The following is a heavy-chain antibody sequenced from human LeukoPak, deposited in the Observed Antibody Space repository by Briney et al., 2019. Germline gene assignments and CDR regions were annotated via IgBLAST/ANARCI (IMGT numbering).Heavy chain of an antibody. V-gene: IGHV3-74*01. CDR1: GFTFSSYW. D-gene: IGHD6-13*01. J-gene: IGHJ5*02. CDR2: INSDGSST. Sequence: GGSLRLSCAASGFTFSSYWMHCVRQAPGKGLVWVSRINSDGSSTNYADSVKGRFTISRDNAKNTLYLQMNSLRAEDTAVYYCARDCEPFHSSSWANWFDPWGQGTLVTVSS. CDR3: ARDCEPFHSSSWANWFDP.